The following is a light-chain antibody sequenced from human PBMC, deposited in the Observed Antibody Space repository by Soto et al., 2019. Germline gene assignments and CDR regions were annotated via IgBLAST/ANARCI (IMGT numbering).Light chain of an antibody. V-gene: IGKV2-28*01. CDR1: QSLLHSNGYNY. CDR3: MQAVQTPLT. CDR2: AGS. J-gene: IGKJ2*01. Sequence: DIVMTQSPLSLPVTPGEPASISCRSSQSLLHSNGYNYLDWYLQKPGQSPQLLIYAGSNRASGVPDMFSGSGSATDFTLKISRVEAEDVGTYYCMQAVQTPLTFGPGTKLEIK.